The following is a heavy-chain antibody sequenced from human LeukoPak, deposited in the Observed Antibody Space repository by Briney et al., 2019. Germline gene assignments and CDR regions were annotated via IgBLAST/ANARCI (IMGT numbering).Heavy chain of an antibody. D-gene: IGHD4-17*01. V-gene: IGHV1-2*02. CDR3: ARDDYGDHFDDYYYYMDV. Sequence: GASVKVSCKASGYTFTGYYLHWVRQAPGQGLEWMGRINPNSGGTNYAQKFQGRVTMTRDTSISTAYMELSSLRSDDTAVYYCARDDYGDHFDDYYYYMDVWGKGTTVTVSS. J-gene: IGHJ6*03. CDR1: GYTFTGYY. CDR2: INPNSGGT.